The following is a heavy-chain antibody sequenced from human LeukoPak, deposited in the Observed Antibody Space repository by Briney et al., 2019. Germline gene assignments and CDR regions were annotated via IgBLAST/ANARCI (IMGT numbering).Heavy chain of an antibody. CDR3: ARDSPYYYGSGWFFDF. Sequence: SETLSLTCSVSGGSISSGDYYWTWIRQHPGKGLEWIGNNYNSGSSYYNPSLKSRVTISVNKSKNQFSLKLSSVTVADTAVYYCARDSPYYYGSGWFFDFWGQGTLVPVSS. D-gene: IGHD3-10*01. J-gene: IGHJ4*02. V-gene: IGHV4-31*03. CDR1: GGSISSGDYY. CDR2: NYNSGSS.